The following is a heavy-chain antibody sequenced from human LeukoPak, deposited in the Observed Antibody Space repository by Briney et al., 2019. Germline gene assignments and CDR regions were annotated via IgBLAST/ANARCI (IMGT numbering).Heavy chain of an antibody. D-gene: IGHD6-19*01. Sequence: GGSLRLSCAASGFTFSRYWMHWVRQAPGKGLVCVSRINSDGSSTSYADSVKGRFTISRDNAKNTLYLQMNSLRAEDTAVYYCARDNPSGGSSGWTGLDYWGQGTLVTVSS. CDR1: GFTFSRYW. V-gene: IGHV3-74*01. J-gene: IGHJ4*02. CDR3: ARDNPSGGSSGWTGLDY. CDR2: INSDGSST.